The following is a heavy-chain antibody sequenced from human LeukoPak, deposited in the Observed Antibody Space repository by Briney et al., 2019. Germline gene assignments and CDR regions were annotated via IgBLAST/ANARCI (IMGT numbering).Heavy chain of an antibody. CDR1: GFPFSSYG. D-gene: IGHD6-13*01. Sequence: PGRSLRLSCAASGFPFSSYGIHWVRQAPGKGLEWVAVISYDGSNKYYVDSVKGRFTISRDNSKNTLYLEMSSLSAEDTAAYYCAKDLAYYSSSWFRVVDYWGQGTLVTVSS. CDR3: AKDLAYYSSSWFRVVDY. CDR2: ISYDGSNK. V-gene: IGHV3-30*18. J-gene: IGHJ4*02.